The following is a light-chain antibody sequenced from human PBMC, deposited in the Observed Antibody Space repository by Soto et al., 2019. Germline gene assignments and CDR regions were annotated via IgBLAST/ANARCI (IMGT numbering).Light chain of an antibody. CDR3: QQYGSSGRT. CDR2: GAS. J-gene: IGKJ1*01. V-gene: IGKV3-20*01. Sequence: EIVLTQSPGTLSLSPGGRAALSCRASQSVSSSYLAWYQQKPGQAPRLLIYGASSRATGIPDRFSGSGSGTDFTLTISRLEPEDFAVYYCQQYGSSGRTFGQGTKVDIK. CDR1: QSVSSSY.